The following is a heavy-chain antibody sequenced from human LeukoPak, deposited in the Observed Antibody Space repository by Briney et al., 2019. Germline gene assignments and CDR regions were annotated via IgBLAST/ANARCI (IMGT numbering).Heavy chain of an antibody. CDR3: AREVGYSYGNAAYYYYGMDV. CDR2: INHSGST. J-gene: IGHJ6*02. CDR1: GGSFSGYY. Sequence: SETLSLTCAVYGGSFSGYYWSWIRQPPGKGLEWIGEINHSGSTNYNPSLKSRVTISVDTSKNQFSLKLSSVTAADTAVYYCAREVGYSYGNAAYYYYGMDVWGQGTTVTVSS. V-gene: IGHV4-34*01. D-gene: IGHD5-18*01.